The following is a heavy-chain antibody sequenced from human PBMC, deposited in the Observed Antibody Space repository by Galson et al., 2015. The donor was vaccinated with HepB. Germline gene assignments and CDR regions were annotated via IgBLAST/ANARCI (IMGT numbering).Heavy chain of an antibody. CDR3: ARDRSGGYWSGDY. Sequence: SLRLSCAASGFTFSSYWMSWVRQAPGKGLEWVANIKQDGSEKYYVDSVKGRFTISRDNAKNSLYLQMNSLRAEDTAVYYCARDRSGGYWSGDYWGQGTLVTVSS. J-gene: IGHJ4*02. CDR2: IKQDGSEK. D-gene: IGHD6-19*01. CDR1: GFTFSSYW. V-gene: IGHV3-7*03.